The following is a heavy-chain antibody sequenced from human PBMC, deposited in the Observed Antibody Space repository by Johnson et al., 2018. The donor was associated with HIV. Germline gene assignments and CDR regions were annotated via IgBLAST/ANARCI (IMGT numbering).Heavy chain of an antibody. Sequence: VQLVESGGGLVKPGGSLRLSCAASGFTFSNAWMSWVRQAPGKGLEWVGRIKSKTDGGTTDYAAPVKGRFTIPRDDSKNTLYLQMNSLKTEDTAVYYCTTEDVAAGTAPDAFDIWGQGTMVTVSS. V-gene: IGHV3-15*01. J-gene: IGHJ3*02. D-gene: IGHD6-13*01. CDR2: IKSKTDGGTT. CDR3: TTEDVAAGTAPDAFDI. CDR1: GFTFSNAW.